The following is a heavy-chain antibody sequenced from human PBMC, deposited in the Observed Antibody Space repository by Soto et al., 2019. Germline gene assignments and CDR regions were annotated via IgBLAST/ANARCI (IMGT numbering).Heavy chain of an antibody. D-gene: IGHD3-9*01. CDR2: IYYSGST. CDR1: GGSISSSSYY. V-gene: IGHV4-39*01. J-gene: IGHJ6*02. CDR3: ARGGCDSLLHYYGMDV. Sequence: SETLSLTCTVSGGSISSSSYYWGWIRQPPGKGLEWIGSIYYSGSTYYNPSLKSRVTISVDTSKNQFSLKLSSVTAADTAVYYGARGGCDSLLHYYGMDVWGQGTTVTVSS.